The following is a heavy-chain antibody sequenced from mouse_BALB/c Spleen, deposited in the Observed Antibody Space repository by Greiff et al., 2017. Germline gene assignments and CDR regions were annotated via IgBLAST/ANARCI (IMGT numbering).Heavy chain of an antibody. CDR2: INPSNGCT. J-gene: IGHJ3*01. Sequence: QVQLQQSGAELVKPGASVKLSCKASGYTFTSYYMYWVRQRPGQGLEWIGEINPSNGCTNFNEKFKSKSTLTVDKSSSTTYMQHSSLTSEDSAVYYDERRRDYYDSSWAYGGQGTLVTVSA. CDR3: ERRRDYYDSSWAY. D-gene: IGHD1-1*01. CDR1: GYTFTSYY. V-gene: IGHV1S81*02.